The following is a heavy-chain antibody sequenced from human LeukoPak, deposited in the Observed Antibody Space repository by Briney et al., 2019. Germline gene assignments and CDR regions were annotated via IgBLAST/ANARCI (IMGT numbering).Heavy chain of an antibody. CDR2: ISSSSSTI. D-gene: IGHD6-19*01. V-gene: IGHV3-48*04. CDR1: GFTFSSYS. J-gene: IGHJ6*02. CDR3: AGKAEGYYYGMDV. Sequence: QTGGSLRLSCAASGFTFSSYSMNWVRQAPGKGLEWVSYISSSSSTIYYADSVKGRFTISRDNAKNSLYLQMNSLRAEDTAVYYCAGKAEGYYYGMDVWGQGTTVTVSS.